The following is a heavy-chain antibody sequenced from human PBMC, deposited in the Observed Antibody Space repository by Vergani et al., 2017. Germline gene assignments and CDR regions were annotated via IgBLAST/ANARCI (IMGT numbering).Heavy chain of an antibody. Sequence: EVQLVESGGGLVQPGGSLRLSCAASGFTFSSYAMSWVRQAPGKGLEWVSAISGSGGSTYYADSVKGRFTISRDNSKSTLFLQMNSLSAEDTALYYCAKSRASLDLWGEHFQHWGRGTLVTVSS. CDR1: GFTFSSYA. D-gene: IGHD3-16*01. V-gene: IGHV3-23*04. CDR3: AKSRASLDLWGEHFQH. J-gene: IGHJ1*01. CDR2: ISGSGGST.